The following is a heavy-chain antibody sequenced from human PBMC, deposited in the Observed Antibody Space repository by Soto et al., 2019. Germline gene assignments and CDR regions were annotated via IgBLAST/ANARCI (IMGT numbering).Heavy chain of an antibody. D-gene: IGHD2-2*01. Sequence: GASVKVSCKASGYTFTSYYMHWVRQAPGQGLEWMGIINPSGGSTSYAQKFQGRVTMTRDTSTSTVYMELSSLRSEDTAVYYCARDTIVVVTDAKNGLRYFDYWGQGTMVTVYS. J-gene: IGHJ4*02. V-gene: IGHV1-46*01. CDR2: INPSGGST. CDR3: ARDTIVVVTDAKNGLRYFDY. CDR1: GYTFTSYY.